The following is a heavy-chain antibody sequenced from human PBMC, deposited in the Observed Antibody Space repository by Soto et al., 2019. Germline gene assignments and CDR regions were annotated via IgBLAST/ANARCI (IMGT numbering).Heavy chain of an antibody. J-gene: IGHJ4*02. D-gene: IGHD3-10*01. CDR1: GGTFSSYA. CDR3: ARTNTDYYGSGTAGGGY. CDR2: IIPIFGTA. Sequence: QVQLVQSGAEVKKPGSSVKVSCKASGGTFSSYAISWVRQAPGQGLEWMGGIIPIFGTANYAQEFQGRVTITADESTSTAYMELSNLRSEDTAVYYCARTNTDYYGSGTAGGGYWGQGTLVTVSS. V-gene: IGHV1-69*01.